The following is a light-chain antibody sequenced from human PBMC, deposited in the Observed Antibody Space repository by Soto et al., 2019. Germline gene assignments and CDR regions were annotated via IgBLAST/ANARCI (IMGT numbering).Light chain of an antibody. CDR1: QSVRSSY. V-gene: IGKV3-20*01. J-gene: IGKJ4*01. Sequence: EIVLTQSSGTLSLSPGERATLSCRASQSVRSSYLAWYQQKPGQAPRLLIYGASSRATGIPGRFSGSGSATDFTLTIRRLEPEDVAVYYCQQYGSSPLTFGGGTKVEIK. CDR3: QQYGSSPLT. CDR2: GAS.